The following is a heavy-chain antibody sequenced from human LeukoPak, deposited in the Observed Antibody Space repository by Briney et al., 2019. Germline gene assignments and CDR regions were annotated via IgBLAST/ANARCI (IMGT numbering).Heavy chain of an antibody. Sequence: SETLSLTCAVYGGSFSGYYWSWIRQPPGKGLEWIGEINHSGSTNYNPSLKSRVTISVDTSKNQFSLRLSSVTAADTAVYYCARVEVDHYDSIGYSAYWGQGMLVTVSS. D-gene: IGHD3-22*01. J-gene: IGHJ4*02. CDR2: INHSGST. V-gene: IGHV4-34*01. CDR1: GGSFSGYY. CDR3: ARVEVDHYDSIGYSAY.